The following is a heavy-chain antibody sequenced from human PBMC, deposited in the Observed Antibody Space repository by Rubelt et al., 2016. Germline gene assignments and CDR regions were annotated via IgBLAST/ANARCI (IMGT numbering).Heavy chain of an antibody. CDR1: GGSISSSNW. CDR2: IYHSGST. CDR3: ARDRDYYGSGYYGMDV. D-gene: IGHD3-10*01. J-gene: IGHJ6*02. V-gene: IGHV4-4*02. Sequence: QVQLQESGPGLVKPSGTLSLTCAVSGGSISSSNWWSWVRQPPGKGLEWIGEIYHSGSTNYNPSPSLRGRCTISVDKSKNQFSLKLSCVTAADTAVYYCARDRDYYGSGYYGMDVWGQGTTVTVSS.